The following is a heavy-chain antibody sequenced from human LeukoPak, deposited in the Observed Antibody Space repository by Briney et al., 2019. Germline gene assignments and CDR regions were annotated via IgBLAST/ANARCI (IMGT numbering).Heavy chain of an antibody. J-gene: IGHJ4*02. Sequence: SETLSLTCAVSGYPISSGYYWGWIRQPPGKGLEWIGSIYHSGSTYYNPSLKSRVTISVDTSKNQFSLKLSSVIAADTAVYYCARSVTDFWSGYYTFRYFDYWGQGTLVTVSS. CDR3: ARSVTDFWSGYYTFRYFDY. V-gene: IGHV4-38-2*01. CDR2: IYHSGST. D-gene: IGHD3-3*01. CDR1: GYPISSGYY.